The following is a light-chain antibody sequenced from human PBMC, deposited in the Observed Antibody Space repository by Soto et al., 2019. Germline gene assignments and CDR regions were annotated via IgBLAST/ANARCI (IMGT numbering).Light chain of an antibody. J-gene: IGKJ1*01. Sequence: DIQMTQSPSTLSASVGDRVTITCRASQSISSWLAWYQQKPGKAPNLLIYDASALESGVPSRFSDSGSGTEFTLTIGSLQPDDFATYYCQQYNSYSQTFGQGTKVEIK. V-gene: IGKV1-5*01. CDR2: DAS. CDR3: QQYNSYSQT. CDR1: QSISSW.